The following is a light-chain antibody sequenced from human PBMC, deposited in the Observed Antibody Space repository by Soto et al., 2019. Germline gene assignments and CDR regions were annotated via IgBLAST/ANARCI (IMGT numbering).Light chain of an antibody. CDR2: DVN. J-gene: IGLJ2*01. Sequence: QCALTQAASASGSPGQSITLSCTGTSSDIGGYDYVSWYQRHPGKAPKLIIYDVNNRPSGVSNRFSGSKSGNTASLTISGLQAEDEADYYCTSYASGSSHVVFGGGTKLTVL. CDR1: SSDIGGYDY. CDR3: TSYASGSSHVV. V-gene: IGLV2-14*01.